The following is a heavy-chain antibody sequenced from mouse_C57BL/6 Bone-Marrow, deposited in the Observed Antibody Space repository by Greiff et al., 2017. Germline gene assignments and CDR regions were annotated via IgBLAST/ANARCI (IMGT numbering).Heavy chain of an antibody. J-gene: IGHJ2*01. V-gene: IGHV1-55*01. CDR1: GYTFTSYW. Sequence: QVQLQQPGAELVKPGASVKMSCKASGYTFTSYWITWVKQRPGQGLEWIGDIYPGSGSTNYNEKFKSKATLTVDTSSSTAYMQLSSLTSEDSAVYYCARGRSTYDYDGYYFDYWGQGTTLTVSS. D-gene: IGHD2-4*01. CDR3: ARGRSTYDYDGYYFDY. CDR2: IYPGSGST.